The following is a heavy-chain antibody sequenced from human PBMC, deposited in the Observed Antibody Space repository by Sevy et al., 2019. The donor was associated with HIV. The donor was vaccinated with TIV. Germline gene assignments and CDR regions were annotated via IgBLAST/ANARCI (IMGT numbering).Heavy chain of an antibody. CDR3: ARLRYSDPSGQYYGGGADYFDY. J-gene: IGHJ4*02. CDR1: GYTFSVHY. D-gene: IGHD3-22*01. Sequence: ASVKVSCSTSGYTFSVHYIYWERQAAGQGLEWMGWINPNTGDTNFSPKFQGRVTMTRDSSINTAYMELSRLTSADTAVYFCARLRYSDPSGQYYGGGADYFDYWGQGTLVTVSS. CDR2: INPNTGDT. V-gene: IGHV1-2*02.